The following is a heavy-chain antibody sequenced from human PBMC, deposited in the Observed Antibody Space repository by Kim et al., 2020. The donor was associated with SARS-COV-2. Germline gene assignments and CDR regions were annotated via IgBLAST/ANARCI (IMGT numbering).Heavy chain of an antibody. CDR2: ISYDGSNT. J-gene: IGHJ4*02. D-gene: IGHD3-16*01. CDR3: ARDGYAYVWGSYGYSY. V-gene: IGHV3-30*04. CDR1: AFTFSGFA. Sequence: GGSLRLSCAASAFTFSGFAMHWVRQAPGKGLEWVAVISYDGSNTYSADSVKGRFTISRDNSKSTLYLQMNSLRAEDTAVYYCARDGYAYVWGSYGYSYWGQGTLVTVSS.